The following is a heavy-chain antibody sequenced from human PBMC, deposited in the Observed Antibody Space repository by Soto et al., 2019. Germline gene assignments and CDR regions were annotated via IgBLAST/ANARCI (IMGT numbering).Heavy chain of an antibody. CDR2: IRGKLHSHAT. Sequence: EVQLVESGGGLVQPGRSLSLSCAASGFIFSDSAIHWVRQASGKGLEWVGRIRGKLHSHATSYAASLRGRFTISRDDSHNTAYLQMDNLRTEDSAVYYCSRTDYGDYSQIGRFDPWGQGTLVTVSS. D-gene: IGHD4-17*01. CDR1: GFIFSDSA. V-gene: IGHV3-73*02. CDR3: SRTDYGDYSQIGRFDP. J-gene: IGHJ5*02.